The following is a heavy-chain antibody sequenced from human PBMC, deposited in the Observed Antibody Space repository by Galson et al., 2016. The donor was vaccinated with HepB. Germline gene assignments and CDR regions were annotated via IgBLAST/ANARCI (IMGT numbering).Heavy chain of an antibody. CDR1: GGSVSSNRYY. D-gene: IGHD6-13*01. CDR3: SRDRIAAPGYYGMDV. V-gene: IGHV4-61*01. CDR2: IYYSGST. J-gene: IGHJ6*02. Sequence: LSLTCTVSGGSVSSNRYYWSWLRQPPGKGLEWIGYIYYSGSTNYNPSLKSRVAISVDTSKNQFSLKLSSVTAADTAVYYCSRDRIAAPGYYGMDVWGQGTTVTVSS.